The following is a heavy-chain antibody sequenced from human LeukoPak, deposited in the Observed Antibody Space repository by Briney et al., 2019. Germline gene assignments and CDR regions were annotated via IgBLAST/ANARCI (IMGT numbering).Heavy chain of an antibody. CDR2: ISGSGGST. V-gene: IGHV3-23*01. CDR3: ARSANLWFGD. Sequence: GGSLRLSCSASGFTFSSYEMNWVRQAPGKGLEWVSAISGSGGSTYYADSVKGRFTISRDNSKNTLYLQMNSLRAEDTAVYYCARSANLWFGDWGQGTLVTVSS. J-gene: IGHJ4*02. CDR1: GFTFSSYE. D-gene: IGHD3-10*01.